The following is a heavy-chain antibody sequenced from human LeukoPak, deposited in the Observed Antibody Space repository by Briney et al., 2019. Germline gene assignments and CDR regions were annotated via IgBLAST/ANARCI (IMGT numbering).Heavy chain of an antibody. CDR1: GYTYTNYG. Sequence: GASVKVSCKASGYTYTNYGISWVRQAPGQGLEWMGWISAYNGNTNYAQKLQGRVTMTTDTSTSTAYMELRSLRSDDTAVYYCARQVWDVGFDYWGQGTLVTVSS. CDR2: ISAYNGNT. CDR3: ARQVWDVGFDY. V-gene: IGHV1-18*04. D-gene: IGHD1-26*01. J-gene: IGHJ4*02.